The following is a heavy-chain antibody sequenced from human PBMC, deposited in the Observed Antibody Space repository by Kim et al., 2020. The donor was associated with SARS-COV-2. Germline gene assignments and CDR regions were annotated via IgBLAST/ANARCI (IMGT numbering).Heavy chain of an antibody. CDR1: GFNFDDYA. CDR3: ALAFGPSVYADSFQY. CDR2: ISGDGTNT. Sequence: GGSLRLSCAASGFNFDDYAMHWVRQLPGKGLEWVAVISGDGTNTYYAGSMKGRFTISRDNNKNSLFLQMNSLTTDDTAVYYCALAFGPSVYADSFQYWGQGMLVALSS. V-gene: IGHV3-43*02. J-gene: IGHJ4*02. D-gene: IGHD5-12*01.